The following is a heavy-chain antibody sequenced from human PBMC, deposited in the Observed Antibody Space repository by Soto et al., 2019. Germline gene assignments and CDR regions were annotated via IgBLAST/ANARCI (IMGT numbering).Heavy chain of an antibody. D-gene: IGHD3-3*01. CDR1: GGSISSGGYY. CDR2: IYYSGST. J-gene: IGHJ4*02. V-gene: IGHV4-31*03. CDR3: ARLDDFLWYFDY. Sequence: QVQLQESGPGLVKPSQTLSPTCTVSGGSISSGGYYWSWIRQHPGKGLEWIGYIYYSGSTYYNPSLKSRVTISVDTSKNQFSLKLSSVTAADTAVYYCARLDDFLWYFDYWGQGTLVTVSS.